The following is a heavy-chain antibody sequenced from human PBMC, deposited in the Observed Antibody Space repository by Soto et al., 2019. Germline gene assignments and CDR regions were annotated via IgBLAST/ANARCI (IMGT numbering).Heavy chain of an antibody. D-gene: IGHD3-9*01. Sequence: SETLSLTCAVSGGSISSSNWWSWVRQPPGKGLEWIGEIYHSGGTNYNPSLKSRVTISVDKSKNQFSLKLSSVTAADTAVYYCASRVTIFPYYYGMDVWGQGTTVTVSS. J-gene: IGHJ6*02. V-gene: IGHV4-4*02. CDR1: GGSISSSNW. CDR2: IYHSGGT. CDR3: ASRVTIFPYYYGMDV.